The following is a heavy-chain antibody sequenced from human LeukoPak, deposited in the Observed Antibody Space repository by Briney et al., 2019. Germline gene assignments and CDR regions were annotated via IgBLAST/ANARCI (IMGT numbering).Heavy chain of an antibody. V-gene: IGHV1-2*02. Sequence: ASVKVSCKASGYTFTGYYMHWVRQAPGQGLEWMGWINPNSGGTNYAQKFQGRVTMTRDTSISTAYMELSSLRSEDTAVYYCARESGYFNSLDYWGQGTLVTVSS. CDR3: ARESGYFNSLDY. J-gene: IGHJ4*02. CDR1: GYTFTGYY. CDR2: INPNSGGT. D-gene: IGHD3-3*01.